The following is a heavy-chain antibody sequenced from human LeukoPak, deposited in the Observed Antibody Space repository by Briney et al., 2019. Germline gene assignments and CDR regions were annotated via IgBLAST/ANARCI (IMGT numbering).Heavy chain of an antibody. CDR3: ARDLGLGLLWFGELVGHDY. CDR2: ISGSGGST. Sequence: PGGSLRLSCAASGFTFSSYAMSWVRQAPGKGLEWVSAISGSGGSTYYADSVKGRFTISRDNAKNSLYLQMNSLRAEDTAVYYCARDLGLGLLWFGELVGHDYWGQGTLVTVSS. CDR1: GFTFSSYA. J-gene: IGHJ4*02. D-gene: IGHD3-10*01. V-gene: IGHV3-23*01.